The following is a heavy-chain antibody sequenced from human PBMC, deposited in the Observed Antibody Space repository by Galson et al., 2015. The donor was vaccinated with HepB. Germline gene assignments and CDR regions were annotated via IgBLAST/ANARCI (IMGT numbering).Heavy chain of an antibody. D-gene: IGHD3-22*01. CDR1: GFTFGDYA. V-gene: IGHV3-49*03. J-gene: IGHJ2*01. CDR2: IRSKAYGGTT. CDR3: TRPRSITMIVTPPADL. Sequence: SLRLSCAASGFTFGDYAMSWFRQAPGKGLEWVGFIRSKAYGGTTEYAASVKGRFTISRDDSKSIAYLQMNSLKTEDTAVYYCTRPRSITMIVTPPADLWGRGTLVTVSS.